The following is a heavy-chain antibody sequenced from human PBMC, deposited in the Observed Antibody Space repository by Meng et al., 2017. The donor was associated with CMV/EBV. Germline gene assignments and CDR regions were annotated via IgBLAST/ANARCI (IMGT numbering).Heavy chain of an antibody. D-gene: IGHD3-3*01. CDR3: ARDRGVLRFLEWTHPRVDRGPVWFDP. V-gene: IGHV4-59*01. CDR2: IYYSGST. J-gene: IGHJ5*02. CDR1: GCSISSYS. Sequence: SETLSLTCTVSGCSISSYSWSWIRQPPGKGLEWIGYIYYSGSTNYNPSLKSRVTISVDTSKNQFSLKLSSVTDADTAVYYCARDRGVLRFLEWTHPRVDRGPVWFDPWGQGTLVTVSS.